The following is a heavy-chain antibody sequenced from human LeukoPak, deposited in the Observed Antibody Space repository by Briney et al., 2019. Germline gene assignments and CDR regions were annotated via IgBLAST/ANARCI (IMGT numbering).Heavy chain of an antibody. CDR3: AKVSMTTVTLAHFDY. Sequence: PGGSLRLSCAASGFTFDDYAMHWVRQAPGKGLEWVSGISWNSGSIGYADSVKGRFTISRDNAKNSQYLQMNSLRAEDTAVYYCAKVSMTTVTLAHFDYWGQGTLVTVSS. CDR2: ISWNSGSI. V-gene: IGHV3-9*01. J-gene: IGHJ4*02. CDR1: GFTFDDYA. D-gene: IGHD4-17*01.